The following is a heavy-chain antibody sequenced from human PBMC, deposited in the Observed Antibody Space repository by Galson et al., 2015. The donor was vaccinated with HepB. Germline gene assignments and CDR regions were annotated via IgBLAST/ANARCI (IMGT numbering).Heavy chain of an antibody. V-gene: IGHV3-48*04. CDR3: AREGYSYGRGGYFDY. Sequence: SLRLSCAASGFTFSSYSLNWVRQAPGKGLEWVSYISSSSSTIYYADSVKGRFTISRDNAKNSLYLQMNSLRAEDTAVYYCAREGYSYGRGGYFDYWGQGTLVTVSS. CDR1: GFTFSSYS. D-gene: IGHD5-18*01. J-gene: IGHJ4*02. CDR2: ISSSSSTI.